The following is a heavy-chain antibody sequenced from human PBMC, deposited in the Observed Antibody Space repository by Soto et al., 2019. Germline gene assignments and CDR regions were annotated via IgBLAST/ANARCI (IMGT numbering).Heavy chain of an antibody. CDR2: IGTAGDT. CDR1: GFTFSSYD. J-gene: IGHJ6*02. CDR3: ARDAYYYGSGSYGVYGMDV. Sequence: GGSLRLSCAASGFTFSSYDMHWVRQATGKGLEWVSAIGTAGDTYYPGSVKGRFTISRENAKNSLYLQMNSLRAEDTAVYYCARDAYYYGSGSYGVYGMDVWGQGTTVTVSS. D-gene: IGHD3-10*01. V-gene: IGHV3-13*01.